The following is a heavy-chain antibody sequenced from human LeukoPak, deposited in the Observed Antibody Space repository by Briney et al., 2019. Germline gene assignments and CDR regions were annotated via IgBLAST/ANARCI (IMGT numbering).Heavy chain of an antibody. CDR2: ISAYNGNT. V-gene: IGHV1-18*01. CDR1: GGTFSSYA. Sequence: ASVKVSCKASGGTFSSYAISWVRQAPGQGLEWMEWISAYNGNTNYAQKLQGRVTMTTDTSTSTAYMELRSLRSDDTAVYYCARAYDFWDSGYYMDVWGKGTTVTVSS. J-gene: IGHJ6*03. D-gene: IGHD3-3*01. CDR3: ARAYDFWDSGYYMDV.